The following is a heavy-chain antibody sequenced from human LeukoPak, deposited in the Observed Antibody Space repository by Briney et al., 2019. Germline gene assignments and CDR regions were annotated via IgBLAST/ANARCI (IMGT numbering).Heavy chain of an antibody. J-gene: IGHJ5*02. D-gene: IGHD3-3*01. CDR3: ARLREGVLRFLEWLPLWFDP. Sequence: SQTLSLTCTLSGGSISSGDYYWSWIRQPPGKGLEWIGEINHSGSTNYNPSLKSRVTISVDTSKNQFSLKLSSVTAADTAVYYCARLREGVLRFLEWLPLWFDPWGQGTLVTVSS. CDR2: INHSGST. CDR1: GGSISSGDYY. V-gene: IGHV4-30-4*08.